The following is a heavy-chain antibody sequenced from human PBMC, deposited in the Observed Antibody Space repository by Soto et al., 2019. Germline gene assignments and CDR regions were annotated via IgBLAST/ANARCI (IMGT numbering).Heavy chain of an antibody. CDR2: IIPIFGTA. CDR3: ASGSYQYAFDI. Sequence: ASVKVSCKASGGTFSSYAISWVRQAPGQGLEWMGGIIPIFGTANYAQKFQGRVTITADESTSTACMELSSLGPDDTAVYYWASGSYQYAFDIWGRGRMVTASS. D-gene: IGHD1-26*01. CDR1: GGTFSSYA. J-gene: IGHJ3*02. V-gene: IGHV1-69*13.